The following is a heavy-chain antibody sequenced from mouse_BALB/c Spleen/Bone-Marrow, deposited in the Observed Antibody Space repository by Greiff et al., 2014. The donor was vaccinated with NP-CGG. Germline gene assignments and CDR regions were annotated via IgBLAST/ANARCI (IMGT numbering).Heavy chain of an antibody. CDR3: ARNYYDSSFYFDY. CDR1: GFSLTDYG. CDR2: IWGDGRT. D-gene: IGHD1-1*01. Sequence: VMLVESGPGLVAPSQSLSITCTVSGFSLTDYGVNWVRQPPGKGLEWLGMIWGDGRTDYNSALKSRLSISKDNSKSQVFLKMNSLQTDDAARYYCARNYYDSSFYFDYWGQGTPLTVSS. V-gene: IGHV2-6-7*01. J-gene: IGHJ2*01.